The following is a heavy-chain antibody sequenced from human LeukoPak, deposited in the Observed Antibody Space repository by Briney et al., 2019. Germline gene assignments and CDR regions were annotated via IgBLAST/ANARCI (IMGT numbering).Heavy chain of an antibody. J-gene: IGHJ4*02. D-gene: IGHD6-6*01. V-gene: IGHV3-21*04. CDR2: ISSSSSYI. CDR1: GFTFSSYS. CDR3: AKGQLAVLYYFDY. Sequence: GGSLRLSCAASGFTFSSYSMNWVRQAPGKGLEWVSSISSSSSYIYYADSVKGRFTISRDNAKNSLYLQMNSLRAEDTAVYYWAKGQLAVLYYFDYWGQGTLVTVSS.